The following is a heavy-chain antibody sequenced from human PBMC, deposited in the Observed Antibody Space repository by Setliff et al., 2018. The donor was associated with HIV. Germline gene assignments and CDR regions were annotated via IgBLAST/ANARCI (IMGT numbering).Heavy chain of an antibody. V-gene: IGHV4-31*03. CDR2: IYYSGST. CDR3: AREGARHYGSGRYHSWFDP. J-gene: IGHJ5*02. CDR1: GDSIGSGGYY. Sequence: PSETLSLTCTVSGDSIGSGGYYWSWIRQHPGKGLEWIGYIYYSGSTYYNPSLKSRVTMSVDTSKNQFSLKLSSVTAADTAVYYCAREGARHYGSGRYHSWFDPWGQGTQVTVSS. D-gene: IGHD3-10*01.